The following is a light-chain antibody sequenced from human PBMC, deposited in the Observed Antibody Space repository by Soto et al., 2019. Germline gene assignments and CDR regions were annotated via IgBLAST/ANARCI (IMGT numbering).Light chain of an antibody. CDR2: GAS. V-gene: IGKV3-15*01. J-gene: IGKJ5*01. CDR1: QSVTSN. Sequence: EIVITQSPATLSVSPGDRSTLSCRASQSVTSNLAWSQQKPGQAPRLLIYGASTRATGIPARFIGSGSGTEFTLIISSLQSEEFAVYYCQQYNNGLTFGQGTRLEIK. CDR3: QQYNNGLT.